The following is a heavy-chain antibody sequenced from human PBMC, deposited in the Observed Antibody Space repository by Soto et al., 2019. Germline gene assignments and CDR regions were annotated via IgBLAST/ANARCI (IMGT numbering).Heavy chain of an antibody. CDR1: GYTFTSYA. D-gene: IGHD2-15*01. J-gene: IGHJ4*02. V-gene: IGHV1-3*01. Sequence: QVQLVQSGAEVKKPGASVKVSCRGSGYTFTSYAMHWVSQAPGQRLEWMVWINAGNGNTKYSQKFQGRVTITRDTTASIAYRELSSLRSEDTAVDYCARGGRGYCSGGSCYDYWGQGTLVTVSS. CDR2: INAGNGNT. CDR3: ARGGRGYCSGGSCYDY.